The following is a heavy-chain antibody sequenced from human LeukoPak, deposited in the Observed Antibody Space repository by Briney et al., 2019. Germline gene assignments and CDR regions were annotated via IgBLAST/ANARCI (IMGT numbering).Heavy chain of an antibody. CDR2: IYPGDSDT. V-gene: IGHV5-51*01. J-gene: IGHJ4*02. CDR3: ARHPSGSGWEQFDY. Sequence: GESLKISCKGSGDSFTTYWIGWVRQMPGKGLEWMGIIYPGDSDTRYSPSFQGQVTFSADKSISTSYLRWSSLKASDTAIYYCARHPSGSGWEQFDYWGQGTVVTVSS. D-gene: IGHD6-19*01. CDR1: GDSFTTYW.